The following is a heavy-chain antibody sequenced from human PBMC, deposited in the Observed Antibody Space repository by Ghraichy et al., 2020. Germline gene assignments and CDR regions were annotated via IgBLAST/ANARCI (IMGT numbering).Heavy chain of an antibody. CDR3: AKEGGLYYDSSGYYYY. CDR1: GFTFSSYG. J-gene: IGHJ4*02. Sequence: GGSLRLSCAASGFTFSSYGMHWVRQAPGKGLEWVAVISYDGSNKYYADSVKGRFTISRDNSKNTLYLQMNSLRAEDTAVYYCAKEGGLYYDSSGYYYYWGQGTLVTVSS. D-gene: IGHD3-22*01. V-gene: IGHV3-30*18. CDR2: ISYDGSNK.